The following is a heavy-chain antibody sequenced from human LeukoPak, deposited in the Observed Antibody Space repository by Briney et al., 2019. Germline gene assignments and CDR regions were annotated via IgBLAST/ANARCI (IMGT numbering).Heavy chain of an antibody. D-gene: IGHD5-18*01. CDR1: GFTFSSYA. CDR2: ISYDTSNK. J-gene: IGHJ3*02. CDR3: ARAGGYSYGDLTFDI. V-gene: IGHV3-30*04. Sequence: PGGPLRLSSAAPGFTFSSYAMHWVRQAPRKGLEWVAVISYDTSNKYYADSVKGRFTISRDNSKNTLSLQMNSLRADDTAVYYCARAGGYSYGDLTFDIWGQGTMVTVSS.